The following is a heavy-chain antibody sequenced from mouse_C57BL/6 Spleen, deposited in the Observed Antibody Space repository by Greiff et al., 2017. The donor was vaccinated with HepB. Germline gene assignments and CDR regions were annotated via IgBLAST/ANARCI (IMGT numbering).Heavy chain of an antibody. CDR2: INPNNGGT. J-gene: IGHJ2*01. D-gene: IGHD1-1*01. Sequence: EVQLQQSGPELVKPGASVKISCKASGYTFTDYYMNWVKQSHGKSLEWIGDINPNNGGTSYNQKFKGKATLTVDKSSSTAYMELRSLTSEDSAVYYCAKSSYLDYWGQGTTLTVSS. CDR3: AKSSYLDY. V-gene: IGHV1-26*01. CDR1: GYTFTDYY.